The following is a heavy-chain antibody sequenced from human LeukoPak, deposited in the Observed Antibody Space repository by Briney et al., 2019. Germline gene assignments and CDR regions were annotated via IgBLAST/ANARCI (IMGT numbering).Heavy chain of an antibody. Sequence: PGGSLRLSCAVSGFTVSSNYMNWVRQAPGKGLEWVSIVYSGGNTYYADSVKGRFTISRDNPKNTLYLQMNSLRAEDTAVYYCARVGYGSGSYSTDYWGQETLVTVSS. D-gene: IGHD3-10*01. CDR2: VYSGGNT. CDR3: ARVGYGSGSYSTDY. V-gene: IGHV3-66*01. J-gene: IGHJ4*02. CDR1: GFTVSSNY.